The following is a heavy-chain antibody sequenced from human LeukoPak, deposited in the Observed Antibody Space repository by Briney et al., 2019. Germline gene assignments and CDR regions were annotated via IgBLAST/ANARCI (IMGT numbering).Heavy chain of an antibody. CDR3: ARAYYGDYYYYGMDV. J-gene: IGHJ6*02. V-gene: IGHV1-2*02. Sequence: ASVKVSCKASGYTFTGYYIHWVRQAPGQGLEWMAWINPNSGGTNYAQKFQGRVTMTRDTSISTAYMNLSRLGSDDTAVYYCARAYYGDYYYYGMDVWGQGTTVTVSS. CDR2: INPNSGGT. CDR1: GYTFTGYY. D-gene: IGHD4-17*01.